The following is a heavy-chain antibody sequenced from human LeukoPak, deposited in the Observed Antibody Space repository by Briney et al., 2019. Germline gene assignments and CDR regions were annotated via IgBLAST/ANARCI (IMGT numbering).Heavy chain of an antibody. CDR1: GYTFTGYY. D-gene: IGHD3-10*01. V-gene: IGHV1-2*02. J-gene: IGHJ5*02. CDR3: AREGKVIWFGESPNWFDP. Sequence: ASVKVSCKASGYTFTGYYIHWVRQAPGQGLEWMGWINPNSGGTNYAQKFQGRVTMTRDTSISTAYMELSRLRSDDTAVYYCAREGKVIWFGESPNWFDPWGQGTLVTVSS. CDR2: INPNSGGT.